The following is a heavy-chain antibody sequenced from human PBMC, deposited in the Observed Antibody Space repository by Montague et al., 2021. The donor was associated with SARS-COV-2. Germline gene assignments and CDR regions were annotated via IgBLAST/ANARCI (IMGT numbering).Heavy chain of an antibody. CDR2: INHSGST. J-gene: IGHJ5*02. CDR1: GGSFSGYY. D-gene: IGHD3-22*01. CDR3: ARGPRITMIVVVITDIWFDP. V-gene: IGHV4-34*01. Sequence: SETLSLTCAVYGGSFSGYYWSWIRQPPGKGLEWIGEINHSGSTXXXPSXXXRVTISVDTSKNQFSLKLSSVTAAHTAVYYCARGPRITMIVVVITDIWFDPWGQGTLVTVSS.